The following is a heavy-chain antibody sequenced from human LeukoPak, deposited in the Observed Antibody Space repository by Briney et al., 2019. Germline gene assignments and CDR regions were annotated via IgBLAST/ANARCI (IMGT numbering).Heavy chain of an antibody. V-gene: IGHV4-34*01. CDR3: AIGYSSSWYGAYYYYMDV. CDR2: INHSGST. D-gene: IGHD6-13*01. J-gene: IGHJ6*03. Sequence: SETLSLTCAVYGGSFSGYYWSWIRQPPGKGLEWIGEINHSGSTNYNPSLKSRVTISVDTSKNQFSLKLSSVTAADTAVYYCAIGYSSSWYGAYYYYMDVWGKGTTVTVSS. CDR1: GGSFSGYY.